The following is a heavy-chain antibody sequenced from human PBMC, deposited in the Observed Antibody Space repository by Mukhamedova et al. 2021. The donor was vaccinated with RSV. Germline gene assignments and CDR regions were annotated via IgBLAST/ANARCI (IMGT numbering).Heavy chain of an antibody. CDR3: AKKGAVFSSTWYGGFDY. Sequence: EWVSGISWNSVGIGYADSVKGRFTISRDNAKNSLYLQMNDLRDEDTALYYCAKKGAVFSSTWYGGFDYWGQGTLVTASS. V-gene: IGHV3-9*01. J-gene: IGHJ4*02. D-gene: IGHD6-13*01. CDR2: ISWNSVGI.